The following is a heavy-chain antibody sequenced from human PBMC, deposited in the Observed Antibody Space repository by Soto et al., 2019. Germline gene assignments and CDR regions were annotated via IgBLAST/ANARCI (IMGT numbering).Heavy chain of an antibody. J-gene: IGHJ6*02. V-gene: IGHV1-8*01. CDR1: GYTFTSYD. D-gene: IGHD3-3*01. Sequence: VKVSCKASGYTFTSYDINWVRQATGQGLEWMGWMNPNSGNTGYAQKFQGRVTMTRNTSISTAYMELSSLRSEDTAVYYCARVPNDFWSGYYYYYYGMDVWGQGTTVTVSS. CDR3: ARVPNDFWSGYYYYYYGMDV. CDR2: MNPNSGNT.